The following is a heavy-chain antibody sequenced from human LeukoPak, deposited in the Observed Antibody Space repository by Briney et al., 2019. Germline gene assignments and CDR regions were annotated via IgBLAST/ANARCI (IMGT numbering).Heavy chain of an antibody. CDR2: IKQDGSEK. CDR1: GFTFSSYW. D-gene: IGHD3-3*01. CDR3: TTSDFGYFDY. Sequence: GGSLRLSCAASGFTFSSYWMSWVRQAPGKGLEWVANIKQDGSEKYYVDSVKGRFTISRDNAKNSLYLQMNSLRVEDTAVYYCTTSDFGYFDYWGQGTLVTVSS. J-gene: IGHJ4*02. V-gene: IGHV3-7*01.